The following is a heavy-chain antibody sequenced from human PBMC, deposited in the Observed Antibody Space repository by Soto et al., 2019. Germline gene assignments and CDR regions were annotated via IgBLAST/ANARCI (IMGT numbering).Heavy chain of an antibody. CDR1: GFTFSDYE. CDR3: AREGGTSSRNYLYYYGMDV. V-gene: IGHV3-48*03. Sequence: RLSCAASGFTFSDYEINWVRQAPGKGLEWVSYISSSGNTMYYADSVKGRFTISRDNSKKSLYLQMNSLRADDTAVYYCAREGGTSSRNYLYYYGMDVWGRGTTVTVSS. CDR2: ISSSGNTM. J-gene: IGHJ6*02. D-gene: IGHD6-6*01.